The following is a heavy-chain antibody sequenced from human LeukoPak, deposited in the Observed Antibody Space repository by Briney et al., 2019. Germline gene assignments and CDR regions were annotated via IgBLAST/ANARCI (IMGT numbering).Heavy chain of an antibody. Sequence: SETLSLNCAVSGYSISSGYYWGRVRPPPGKGLEWIGSIYHSGSTYYNPSLKSRVTISVDTSKNQFSLKLSSVTAADTAVYYCARGIVADYWGQGTLVTVSS. J-gene: IGHJ4*02. CDR3: ARGIVADY. V-gene: IGHV4-38-2*01. D-gene: IGHD2-15*01. CDR1: GYSISSGYY. CDR2: IYHSGST.